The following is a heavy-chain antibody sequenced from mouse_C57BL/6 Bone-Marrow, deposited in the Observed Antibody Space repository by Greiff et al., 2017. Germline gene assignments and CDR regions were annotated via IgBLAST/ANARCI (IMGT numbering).Heavy chain of an antibody. CDR3: ARIYSRRGFAY. J-gene: IGHJ3*01. D-gene: IGHD2-1*01. CDR2: IGPGSGST. V-gene: IGHV1-77*01. CDR1: GYTFTDYY. Sequence: QVHVKQSGAELVKPGASVKISCKASGYTFTDYYINWVKQRPGQGLEWIGKIGPGSGSTYYNEKFKGKATLTADKSSSPAYMQLSSLTSDDSAVYFCARIYSRRGFAYWGQGTLVTVSA.